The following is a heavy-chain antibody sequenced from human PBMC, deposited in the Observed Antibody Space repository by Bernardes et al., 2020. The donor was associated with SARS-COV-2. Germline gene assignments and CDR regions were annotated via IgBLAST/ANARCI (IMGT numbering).Heavy chain of an antibody. V-gene: IGHV3-21*06. CDR1: GFTFSTYT. D-gene: IGHD4-17*01. CDR2: ISGSSNSI. CDR3: ARGGTTVYPNY. J-gene: IGHJ2*01. Sequence: GGSLRLSCAASGFTFSTYTMTWVRQAPGKGLEWVSSISGSSNSIYYAASVKGRFTISRDNAKNSLYLQMNSLRVEDTAVYYCARGGTTVYPNYWGRGTLVTVSS.